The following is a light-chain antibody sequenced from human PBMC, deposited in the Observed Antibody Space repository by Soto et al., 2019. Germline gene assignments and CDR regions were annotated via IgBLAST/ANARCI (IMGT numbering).Light chain of an antibody. CDR3: QQYGSSLLT. CDR2: DAS. V-gene: IGKV3-20*01. Sequence: EVVLTQSPATLSLSPGERATLSCRASQSISTYLAWYQQKPGQAPRLLIYDASTRATGIPARFSGSGSGTDFTLTISRLEPEDFAVYYCQQYGSSLLTFGGGTKVDIK. CDR1: QSISTY. J-gene: IGKJ4*01.